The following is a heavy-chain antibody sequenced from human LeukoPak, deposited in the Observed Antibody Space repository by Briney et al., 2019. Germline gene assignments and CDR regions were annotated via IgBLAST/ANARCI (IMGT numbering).Heavy chain of an antibody. Sequence: GGSLRLSCAASGFAFSTYWMSWVRQTPGKGLEWVAIIKQDGSEKYYVDSVKGRFTISRDNAKNSLYLQMTSLRVEDTAVYYCARLAKYFYGSETFYFFEHWGQGTPVTASS. V-gene: IGHV3-7*01. J-gene: IGHJ4*02. CDR3: ARLAKYFYGSETFYFFEH. D-gene: IGHD3-10*01. CDR2: IKQDGSEK. CDR1: GFAFSTYW.